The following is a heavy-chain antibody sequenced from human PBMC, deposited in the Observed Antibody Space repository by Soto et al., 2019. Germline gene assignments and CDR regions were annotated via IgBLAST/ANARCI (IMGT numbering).Heavy chain of an antibody. D-gene: IGHD2-15*01. CDR1: GGTFSSYA. CDR3: ATSVVVAATIAFDI. V-gene: IGHV1-69*04. CDR2: IIPILGIA. Sequence: SVKVSCKASGGTFSSYAISWVRQAPGQGLEWMGRIIPILGIANYAQKFQGRVTITADKSTSTAYMELSSLRSEDTAVYYCATSVVVAATIAFDIWGQGTMVTVSS. J-gene: IGHJ3*02.